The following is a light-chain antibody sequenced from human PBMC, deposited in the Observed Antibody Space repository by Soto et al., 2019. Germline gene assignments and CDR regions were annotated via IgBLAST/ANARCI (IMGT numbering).Light chain of an antibody. Sequence: QSALTQPPSASGSPGQSVTISCTGTSSDVGGYNYVSWYQQYPGKVPKLMVYEVNKRPSGVPDRFSGSKSGNTASLTVSGLQADDEADYYCTSYAGGNNVFGTGTNLTVL. CDR1: SSDVGGYNY. J-gene: IGLJ1*01. CDR2: EVN. V-gene: IGLV2-8*01. CDR3: TSYAGGNNV.